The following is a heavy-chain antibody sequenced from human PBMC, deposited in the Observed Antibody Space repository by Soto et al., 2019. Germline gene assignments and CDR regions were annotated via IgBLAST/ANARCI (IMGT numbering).Heavy chain of an antibody. J-gene: IGHJ5*02. V-gene: IGHV4-34*01. D-gene: IGHD6-19*01. CDR1: GGSFSGYY. CDR2: INHSGST. Sequence: SETLSLTCAVYGGSFSGYYWSWIRQPPGKGLEWIGEINHSGSTNYNPSLKSRVTISVDTSQNQFSLKLSSVTAADTAVYYCARGRGSSGWHRWGQGTLVTVSS. CDR3: ARGRGSSGWHR.